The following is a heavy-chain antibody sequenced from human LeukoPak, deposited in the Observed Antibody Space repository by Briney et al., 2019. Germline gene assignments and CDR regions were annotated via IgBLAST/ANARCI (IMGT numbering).Heavy chain of an antibody. V-gene: IGHV3-73*01. D-gene: IGHD4-17*01. J-gene: IGHJ6*02. CDR2: IRSKANSYAT. CDR3: TRKKDGALPRYYYGMDV. Sequence: PGGSLRLSCAASGFTFSGSAMHWVRQASGKGLEWVGCIRSKANSYATAYAASVKGRFTISRDDSKNTAYLQMNSLKTEDTAVYYCTRKKDGALPRYYYGMDVWGQGTTVTVSS. CDR1: GFTFSGSA.